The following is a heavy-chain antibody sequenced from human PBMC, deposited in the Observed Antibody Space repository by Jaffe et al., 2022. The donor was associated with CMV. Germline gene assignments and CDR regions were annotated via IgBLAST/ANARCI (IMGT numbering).Heavy chain of an antibody. V-gene: IGHV3-9*01. J-gene: IGHJ4*02. D-gene: IGHD4-4*01. Sequence: EVQLVESGGGLVQPGRSLRLSCAASGFTFDDYAMHWVRQVPGKGLEWVSGITWSSASIDYADSVKGRFTISRDNAKNSLFLQMNSLRAEDTAFYYCAKDINSNYVGRGFDYWGQGTLVTVSS. CDR1: GFTFDDYA. CDR2: ITWSSASI. CDR3: AKDINSNYVGRGFDY.